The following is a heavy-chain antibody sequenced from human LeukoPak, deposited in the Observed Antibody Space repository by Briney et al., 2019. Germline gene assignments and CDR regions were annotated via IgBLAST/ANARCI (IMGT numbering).Heavy chain of an antibody. CDR1: GFTFSSYG. J-gene: IGHJ3*02. CDR3: AKVAEKLVIAGYDAFDI. D-gene: IGHD3-9*01. Sequence: GGSLRLSCAASGFTFSSYGMHWVRQAPGKGLEWVAFIRYGGSNKYYADSVKGRFTISRDNSKNTLYLQMNSLRAEDTAVYYCAKVAEKLVIAGYDAFDIWGQGTMVTVSS. V-gene: IGHV3-30*02. CDR2: IRYGGSNK.